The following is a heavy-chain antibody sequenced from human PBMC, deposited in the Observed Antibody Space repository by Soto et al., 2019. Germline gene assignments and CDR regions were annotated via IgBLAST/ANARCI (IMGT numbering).Heavy chain of an antibody. CDR1: GYSFTDYW. V-gene: IGHV5-51*01. CDR2: LYPGDSAT. D-gene: IGHD6-6*01. CDR3: ARDGLSSSSSCDY. Sequence: EVQLVQSGAEVTKPGESLKISCKASGYSFTDYWIGWVRQMPGKGLEWMGILYPGDSATKYSPSFQGQVTMSADKSISTAYLQWNSLKASDTAMYYCARDGLSSSSSCDYWGQGTLVTVSS. J-gene: IGHJ4*02.